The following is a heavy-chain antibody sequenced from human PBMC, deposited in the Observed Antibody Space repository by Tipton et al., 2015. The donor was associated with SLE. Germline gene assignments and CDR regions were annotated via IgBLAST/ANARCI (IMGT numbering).Heavy chain of an antibody. V-gene: IGHV4-39*07. D-gene: IGHD2-21*02. CDR3: ARPRSGDQIFDGFDS. Sequence: LRLSCTVSGGSISSSNYFWAWIRQVPGKGLEWIGSISYSGSTYNNPSLKSRVTISVDTSKNQFSLKLRSVTAADTAVYYCARPRSGDQIFDGFDSWGQGTVVTVSS. CDR1: GGSISSSNYF. CDR2: ISYSGST. J-gene: IGHJ3*02.